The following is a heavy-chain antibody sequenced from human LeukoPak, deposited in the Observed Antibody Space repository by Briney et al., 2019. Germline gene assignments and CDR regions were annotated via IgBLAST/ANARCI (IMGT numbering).Heavy chain of an antibody. J-gene: IGHJ5*02. V-gene: IGHV4-59*08. D-gene: IGHD2-2*01. CDR3: ARHGRYCSTTSCQGWFDP. CDR1: GGSISSYY. Sequence: SETLSLTCTVSGGSISSYYWSWIRQPPGKGLEWIGYIYYSGSTNYNPSLKSRVTISVDTSKNQFSLKLSSVTAADTAVYYCARHGRYCSTTSCQGWFDPWGQGTLDTVSS. CDR2: IYYSGST.